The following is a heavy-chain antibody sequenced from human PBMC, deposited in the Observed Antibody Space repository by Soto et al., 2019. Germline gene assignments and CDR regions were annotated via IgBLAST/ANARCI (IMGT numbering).Heavy chain of an antibody. CDR1: GGSISSGGYS. Sequence: QLQLQESGSGLVKPSQTLSLTCAVSGGSISSGGYSWSWIRQPPVKGLEWIGYIYHSGSTYYNPSLKSRVTISVYRSHSQYTMQLSSVTSADTAVYYCARVHPAYYYGMDVWCKGTTVTVSS. CDR2: IYHSGST. J-gene: IGHJ6*04. V-gene: IGHV4-30-2*01. CDR3: ARVHPAYYYGMDV.